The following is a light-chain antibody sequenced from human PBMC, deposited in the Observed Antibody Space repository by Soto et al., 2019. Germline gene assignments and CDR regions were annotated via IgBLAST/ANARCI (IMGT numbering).Light chain of an antibody. J-gene: IGKJ1*01. CDR1: QSCRNS. Sequence: LPMTQSPSTLSASVGDRVTINCRASQSCRNSLAWYQQKAGKAPTLLIYDASTLQSGVPSRFSGSGSGTEFSLTISSLQPEDFATYYCLCYITYPWTFGQGTKVDIK. CDR3: LCYITYPWT. CDR2: DAS. V-gene: IGKV1-5*01.